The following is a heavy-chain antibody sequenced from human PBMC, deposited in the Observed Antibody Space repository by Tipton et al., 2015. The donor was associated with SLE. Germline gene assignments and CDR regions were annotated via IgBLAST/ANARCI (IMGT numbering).Heavy chain of an antibody. D-gene: IGHD3-16*02. CDR3: AQAHLWGSYRYASDI. CDR2: IHKSGST. J-gene: IGHJ3*02. V-gene: IGHV4-59*12. Sequence: TLSLTCTVSGGSISTYYRSWIRPSPGKGLEWIGYIHKSGSTHYHPSLRGRVTISVDASKNQFSLKLSSVTAADTAVYYCAQAHLWGSYRYASDIWGQGTMVTVSS. CDR1: GGSISTYY.